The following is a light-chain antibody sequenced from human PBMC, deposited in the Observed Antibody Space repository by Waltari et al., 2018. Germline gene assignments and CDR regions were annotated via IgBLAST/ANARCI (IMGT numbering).Light chain of an antibody. Sequence: QSALTQTASVSGSPGQSITISCTGTSSDVGGYNYVSWYQQHPGKAPKPMIYDVSKRPSGVSNRFSGSKSGNTASLTISGLQAEDEADYYCSSYTSSSTVFGGGTKLTVL. CDR2: DVS. J-gene: IGLJ2*01. CDR3: SSYTSSSTV. V-gene: IGLV2-14*01. CDR1: SSDVGGYNY.